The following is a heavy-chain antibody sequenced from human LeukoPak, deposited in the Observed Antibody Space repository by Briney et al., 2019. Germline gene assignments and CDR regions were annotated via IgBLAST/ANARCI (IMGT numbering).Heavy chain of an antibody. CDR2: ISSSGSTI. CDR1: GGSISSYY. D-gene: IGHD3-22*01. J-gene: IGHJ4*02. CDR3: ARDRAYYYDSSGHPGY. V-gene: IGHV3-11*01. Sequence: LSLTCTVSGGSISSYYWSWIRQAPGKGLEWVSYISSSGSTIYYADSVKGRFTISRDNAKNSLYLQMNSLRAEDTAVYYCARDRAYYYDSSGHPGYWGQGTLVTVSS.